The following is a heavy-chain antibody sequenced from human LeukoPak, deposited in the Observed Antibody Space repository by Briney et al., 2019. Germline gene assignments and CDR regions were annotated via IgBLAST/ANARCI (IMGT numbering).Heavy chain of an antibody. V-gene: IGHV4-34*01. CDR3: ARDPFGEYAFDI. CDR2: INHSGST. Sequence: SETLSLTCAVYGGSFSGYYWSWIRQPPGKGLEWIGEINHSGSTKYIPSLMSRITISVDTSKNQFSLKLSSVTAADTAVYYCARDPFGEYAFDIWGQGTMVTVSS. CDR1: GGSFSGYY. J-gene: IGHJ3*02. D-gene: IGHD3-10*01.